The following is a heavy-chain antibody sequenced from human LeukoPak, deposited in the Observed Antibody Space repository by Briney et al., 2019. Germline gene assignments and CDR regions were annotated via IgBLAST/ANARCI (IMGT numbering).Heavy chain of an antibody. CDR2: IIPIFGTA. CDR3: ARGANPRDGYSSWFDP. J-gene: IGHJ5*02. CDR1: GGTFSSYA. Sequence: TSVKVSCKAFGGTFSSYAISWVRQAPGQGLEWIGGIIPIFGTANYAQKFQGRVTITADESTSTAYMELSSLRSEDTAVYYCARGANPRDGYSSWFDPWGQGTLVTVSS. D-gene: IGHD5-24*01. V-gene: IGHV1-69*01.